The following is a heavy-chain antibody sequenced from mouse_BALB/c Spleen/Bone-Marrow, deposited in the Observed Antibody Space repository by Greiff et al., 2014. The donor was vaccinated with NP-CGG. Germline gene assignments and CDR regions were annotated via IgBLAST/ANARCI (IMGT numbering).Heavy chain of an antibody. J-gene: IGHJ4*01. CDR2: ISGYYGDA. D-gene: IGHD2-14*01. Sequence: VQLQESGAELVRPGVSVKISCKGSGYTFTDYAIHWVKQSHAKSLAWIGLISGYYGDAIYNQKFKGKATMTVDKSSSTAYMDLARLTSEDSAIYYCARSGKVRNAMDYWGQGTSVTVSS. CDR3: ARSGKVRNAMDY. CDR1: GYTFTDYA. V-gene: IGHV1S137*01.